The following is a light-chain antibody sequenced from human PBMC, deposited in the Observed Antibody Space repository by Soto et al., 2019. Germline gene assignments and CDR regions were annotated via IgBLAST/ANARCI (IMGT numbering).Light chain of an antibody. Sequence: EIVLTHSPGTLSLSPGERATLSCRASQSVTTSFLAWYQQKPGQAPRPLIYAASSRATGIPGRFSGSGSGTDFTLTISRLEPEDFAVYYCQHYGRSPTFGQGTKVEIK. J-gene: IGKJ1*01. CDR3: QHYGRSPT. V-gene: IGKV3-20*01. CDR2: AAS. CDR1: QSVTTSF.